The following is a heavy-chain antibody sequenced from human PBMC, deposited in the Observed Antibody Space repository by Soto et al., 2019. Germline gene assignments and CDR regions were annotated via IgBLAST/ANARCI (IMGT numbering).Heavy chain of an antibody. CDR3: ARGHPVLRFLGRLSLEACNFDY. D-gene: IGHD3-3*01. V-gene: IGHV4-34*01. Sequence: SGILSPTYAFYGRAFSGYSWSRIRKPPGQGLEWIWEINPCARTDCDPSRKGRGTIAVDTSKNECSLKLSSVAAADTAVYYCARGHPVLRFLGRLSLEACNFDYCGQTTLLTVSS. CDR1: GRAFSGYS. J-gene: IGHJ4*02. CDR2: INPCART.